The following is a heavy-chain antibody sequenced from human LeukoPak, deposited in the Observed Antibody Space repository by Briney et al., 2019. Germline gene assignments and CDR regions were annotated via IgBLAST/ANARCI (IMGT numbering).Heavy chain of an antibody. D-gene: IGHD3-10*01. Sequence: PSETLSLTCTVSGGSISSSSYYWGWIRQPPGKGLEWIGSIYYSGSTYYNPSLKSRVTISVDTSKNQFSLKLSSVTAADTAVYYCARGRGRGWFDPWGQGTLVTVSS. CDR3: ARGRGRGWFDP. CDR2: IYYSGST. J-gene: IGHJ5*02. V-gene: IGHV4-39*07. CDR1: GGSISSSSYY.